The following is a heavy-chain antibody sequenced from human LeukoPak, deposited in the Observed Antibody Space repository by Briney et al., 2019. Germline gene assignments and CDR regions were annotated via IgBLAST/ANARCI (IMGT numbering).Heavy chain of an antibody. Sequence: ASVKVSCKASGYTFTDYYMHWVRQAPGQGLEWMGWINPNSGGTNYAQKFQGWVTMTRDTSISTAYMELSRLRSDDTAVYYCARERRGYYYYYGMDVWGQGTTVTVSS. CDR1: GYTFTDYY. V-gene: IGHV1-2*04. CDR3: ARERRGYYYYYGMDV. J-gene: IGHJ6*02. CDR2: INPNSGGT.